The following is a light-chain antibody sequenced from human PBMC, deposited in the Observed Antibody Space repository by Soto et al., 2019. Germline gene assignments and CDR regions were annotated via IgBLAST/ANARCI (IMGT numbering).Light chain of an antibody. J-gene: IGKJ4*01. Sequence: IQMTQSPSSVSASVGDRVTITCRASQSINFWLAWYQQTSGKAPKLLIYSASILQIGVPSRFSGSGSGTEFTLTLSSLQPEDFATYFCQQAFSLPVTFGGGTRVEIK. CDR1: QSINFW. V-gene: IGKV1-12*01. CDR3: QQAFSLPVT. CDR2: SAS.